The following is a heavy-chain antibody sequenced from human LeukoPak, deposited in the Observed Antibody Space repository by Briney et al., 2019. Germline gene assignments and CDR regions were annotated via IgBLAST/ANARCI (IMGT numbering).Heavy chain of an antibody. CDR1: GFTIDDYG. Sequence: GGSLSLSCAASGFTIDDYGMSWLRQAPGKGLEWVSGINWNGGSTGYADSVKGRFTISSDNAKNSLYLQMNSMRAEDTALYYCARDLVAVAGTLRFDPWGQGTLVTVSS. CDR2: INWNGGST. CDR3: ARDLVAVAGTLRFDP. V-gene: IGHV3-20*04. J-gene: IGHJ5*02. D-gene: IGHD6-19*01.